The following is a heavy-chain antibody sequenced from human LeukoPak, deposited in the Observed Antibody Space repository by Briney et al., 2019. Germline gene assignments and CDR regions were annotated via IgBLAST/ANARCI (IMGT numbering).Heavy chain of an antibody. D-gene: IGHD3-10*01. V-gene: IGHV1-24*01. J-gene: IGHJ6*04. Sequence: ASVKVSCKVSGYTLTELSMHWVRQAPGKGLEWMGGFDPEDGETICAQKFQGRVTMTEDTSTDTAYMELSSLRSEDTAVYYCATERGMVRGLGGYGMDVWGKGTTVTVSS. CDR2: FDPEDGET. CDR1: GYTLTELS. CDR3: ATERGMVRGLGGYGMDV.